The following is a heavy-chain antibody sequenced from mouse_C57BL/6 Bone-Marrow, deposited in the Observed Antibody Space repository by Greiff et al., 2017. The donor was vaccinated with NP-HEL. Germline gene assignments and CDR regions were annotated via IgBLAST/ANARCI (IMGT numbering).Heavy chain of an antibody. CDR2: INPYNGGT. J-gene: IGHJ1*03. D-gene: IGHD2-2*01. CDR3: ARGVTTTDWYFDV. CDR1: GYTFTDYY. V-gene: IGHV1-19*01. Sequence: EVQLQQSGPVLVKPGASVKMSCKASGYTFTDYYMNWVKQSHGKSLEWIGVINPYNGGTSYNQKFKGKATLTVDKSSSTAYMELNSLTSEDSAVYYCARGVTTTDWYFDVWGTGTTVTVSS.